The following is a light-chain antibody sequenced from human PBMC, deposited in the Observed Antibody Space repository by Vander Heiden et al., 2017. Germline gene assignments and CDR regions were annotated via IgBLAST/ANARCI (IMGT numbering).Light chain of an antibody. CDR2: GAY. Sequence: DMQMTQSPSSLSASVGDRVIITCRASQTISDYLNWYQQKPGKAPRLLIYGAYSLQSGVPSRFSGSGSGTHFTLTINSLQAEDSATYYCQQSDSTLLTFGGATKVEIK. CDR3: QQSDSTLLT. CDR1: QTISDY. J-gene: IGKJ4*01. V-gene: IGKV1-39*01.